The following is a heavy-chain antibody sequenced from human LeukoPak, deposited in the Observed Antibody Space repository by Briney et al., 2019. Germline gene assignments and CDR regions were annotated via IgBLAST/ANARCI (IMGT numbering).Heavy chain of an antibody. CDR2: ISSDGSNE. V-gene: IGHV3-30*04. D-gene: IGHD4-23*01. Sequence: GGSLRLSCAASGFTFSSYAMHWVRQAPGKGLEWVAFISSDGSNEYYADSVKGRFSISRDNSKSTLYLQMNSLRADDTAVYYCVTGMGWTLPCSDNWGQGNLVTVSS. J-gene: IGHJ4*02. CDR1: GFTFSSYA. CDR3: VTGMGWTLPCSDN.